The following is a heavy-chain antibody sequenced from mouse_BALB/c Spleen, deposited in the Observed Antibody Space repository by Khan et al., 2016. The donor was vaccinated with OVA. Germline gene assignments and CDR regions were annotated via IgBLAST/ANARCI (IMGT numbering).Heavy chain of an antibody. CDR2: INPSSGYT. D-gene: IGHD2-14*01. V-gene: IGHV1-4*01. CDR3: EREGAYYRSDGWFAY. J-gene: IGHJ3*01. Sequence: QVQLQQSGAELARPGASVKMSCKASGYTFTSYTMHWVKQRPGQGQEWIGYINPSSGYTNYNQKFKDKATLTADKSSSTAYMQLSSLTSEDTAVYYDEREGAYYRSDGWFAYWGQGTLVTVSA. CDR1: GYTFTSYT.